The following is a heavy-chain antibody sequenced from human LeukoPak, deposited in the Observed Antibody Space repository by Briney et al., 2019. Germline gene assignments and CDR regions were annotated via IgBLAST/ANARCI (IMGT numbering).Heavy chain of an antibody. D-gene: IGHD5-24*01. V-gene: IGHV4-39*01. CDR1: GGSISRSSYY. Sequence: SETLSLTCTVSGGSISRSSYYWGWIRQPPGKGLEWIGRIYYSGSTDYNPSLKGRVTIYLDTSKNQFSLKLNSVTAADTAVYYCARLRTRDGYDFDYWGQGTLVTVSS. CDR3: ARLRTRDGYDFDY. J-gene: IGHJ4*02. CDR2: IYYSGST.